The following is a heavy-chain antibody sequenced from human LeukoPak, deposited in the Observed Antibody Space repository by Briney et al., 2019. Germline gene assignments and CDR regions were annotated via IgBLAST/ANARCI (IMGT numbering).Heavy chain of an antibody. CDR1: DFTFSFYW. CDR2: ILPDGSEK. D-gene: IGHD6-19*01. CDR3: GRLARNAWYAVDY. V-gene: IGHV3-7*01. J-gene: IGHJ4*02. Sequence: PGGSLRLSCAASDFTFSFYWMTWVRQAPGEGLEWVAIILPDGSEKYYLDSVKGRFTISRDNPTNSLYLQINSLRAEDTALYYCGRLARNAWYAVDYWGQGTLVTVST.